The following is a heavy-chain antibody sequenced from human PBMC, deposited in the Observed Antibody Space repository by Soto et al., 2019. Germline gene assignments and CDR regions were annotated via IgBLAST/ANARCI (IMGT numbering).Heavy chain of an antibody. Sequence: GGSLRLSCAASAFTFSSYWMHWVRQAPGKGPVWVSRINPDATRIDYADSVKGRFTISRDNARITLYLQMNSLRGEDTALYYCATAGSYRFDYWGQGTLVTVSS. V-gene: IGHV3-74*01. CDR2: INPDATRI. CDR1: AFTFSSYW. D-gene: IGHD3-16*02. J-gene: IGHJ4*02. CDR3: ATAGSYRFDY.